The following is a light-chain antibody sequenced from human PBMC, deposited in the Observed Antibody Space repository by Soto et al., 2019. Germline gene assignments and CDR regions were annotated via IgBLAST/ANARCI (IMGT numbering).Light chain of an antibody. J-gene: IGKJ1*01. CDR1: QTISSS. CDR3: QQYSNWPPAT. V-gene: IGKV3-15*01. Sequence: EIVMTQSPATLSVSPGERATLSCRASQTISSSLAWYQQKPGQAPRLLIYGASTRATGIPDRFSGSGSGTEFTLTITRLQSEDSAVYYCQQYSNWPPATFGQGTKVEIK. CDR2: GAS.